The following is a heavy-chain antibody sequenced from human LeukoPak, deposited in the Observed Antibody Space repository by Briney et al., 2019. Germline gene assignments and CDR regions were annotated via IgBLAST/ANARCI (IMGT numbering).Heavy chain of an antibody. V-gene: IGHV1-18*01. CDR3: ARRGYCSSTSCRWFDP. J-gene: IGHJ5*02. D-gene: IGHD2-2*01. CDR2: ISAYNGNT. Sequence: ASVKVSCKASGYTFTSYGISWVRQAPGQGLEWMGWISAYNGNTNYAQKLQGRVTMTTDTSTSTAYMELRSLRSDDTAVYYCARRGYCSSTSCRWFDPWGQGTLVTVSS. CDR1: GYTFTSYG.